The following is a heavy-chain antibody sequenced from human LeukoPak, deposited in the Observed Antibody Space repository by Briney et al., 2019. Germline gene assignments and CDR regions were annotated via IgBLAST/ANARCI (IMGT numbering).Heavy chain of an antibody. V-gene: IGHV4-59*01. J-gene: IGHJ3*02. CDR2: IYDSGST. Sequence: PSETLSLTCTVSGGSIIYNYWSWLRQPPGRGLEWIGYIYDSGSTNYNPSLKSRVTISLDTSKNQFSLKLNSVTTADTAVYYCASPYAVTARGTFDIWGQGTMVTVAS. D-gene: IGHD4-17*01. CDR3: ASPYAVTARGTFDI. CDR1: GGSIIYNY.